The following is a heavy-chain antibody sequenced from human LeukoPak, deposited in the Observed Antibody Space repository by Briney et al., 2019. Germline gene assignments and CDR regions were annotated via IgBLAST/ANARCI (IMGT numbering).Heavy chain of an antibody. CDR2: IGWNSGSI. Sequence: PGGSLRLSCAASGFTFDDYAMHWVRQAPGKGLEWVSGIGWNSGSIGYADSVKGRFTISRDNAKNSLYLQMNSLRAEDTALYYCAAMGSSYGIWGQGTLVTVSS. J-gene: IGHJ4*02. CDR1: GFTFDDYA. V-gene: IGHV3-9*01. D-gene: IGHD5-18*01. CDR3: AAMGSSYGI.